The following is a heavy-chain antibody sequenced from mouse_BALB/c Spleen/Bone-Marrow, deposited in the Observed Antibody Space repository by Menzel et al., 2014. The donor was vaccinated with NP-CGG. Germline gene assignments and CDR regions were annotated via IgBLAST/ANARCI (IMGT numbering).Heavy chain of an antibody. CDR2: ISTYYGDA. Sequence: QVQLQQPGAELVRPGVSVKISCKGSGYTFTDYAMHWVKQSHAKSLEWIGVISTYYGDASYNQKFMGKATMTVDKSSSTAYMELARLTSEDSAIYYCAREIDDYDAWFAYWGQGTLVTVSA. D-gene: IGHD2-4*01. CDR1: GYTFTDYA. J-gene: IGHJ3*01. CDR3: AREIDDYDAWFAY. V-gene: IGHV1S137*01.